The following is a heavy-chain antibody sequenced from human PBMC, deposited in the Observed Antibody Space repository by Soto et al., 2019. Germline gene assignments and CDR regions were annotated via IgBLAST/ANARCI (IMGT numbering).Heavy chain of an antibody. J-gene: IGHJ6*02. Sequence: QVQLVESGGGVVQPGRSLRLSCAASGFTLSKYGMHWVRQAPGKGLEWVAVISDDGSNKYYADYVKGRLTISRDNSKNTLYLQMNSLRLEDTAVYYCAKEGGVRTESPLYYYGMDVWGQGTTVTVSS. CDR3: AKEGGVRTESPLYYYGMDV. CDR2: ISDDGSNK. D-gene: IGHD1-1*01. CDR1: GFTLSKYG. V-gene: IGHV3-30*18.